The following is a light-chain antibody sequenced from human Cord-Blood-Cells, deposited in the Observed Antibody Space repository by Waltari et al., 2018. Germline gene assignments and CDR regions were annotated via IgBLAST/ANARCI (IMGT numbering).Light chain of an antibody. CDR2: RNN. CDR1: SSNIGSNY. Sequence: QSVLTQPPSASGTPGQRVTISCSGSSSNIGSNYVYWYQQLPGTAPKRLIYRNNQRPSGVPDRFSVSKSGTSASLAISGLRSEDEADYYCAAWDDSLSGWVFGGGTKLTVL. CDR3: AAWDDSLSGWV. V-gene: IGLV1-47*01. J-gene: IGLJ3*02.